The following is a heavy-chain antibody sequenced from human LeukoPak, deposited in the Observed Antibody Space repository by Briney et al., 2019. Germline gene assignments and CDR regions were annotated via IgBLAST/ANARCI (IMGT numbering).Heavy chain of an antibody. V-gene: IGHV1-18*01. Sequence: ASVKVSCKASGYTFTSYGISWVRQAPGQGLEWMGWISAYNGNTNYAQKLQGRVTMTTDTSTSTAYMELRSLRSDDTAVYYCARDSGTTVTGGNFDYWGQGTLVTVSS. D-gene: IGHD4-11*01. CDR2: ISAYNGNT. CDR1: GYTFTSYG. CDR3: ARDSGTTVTGGNFDY. J-gene: IGHJ4*02.